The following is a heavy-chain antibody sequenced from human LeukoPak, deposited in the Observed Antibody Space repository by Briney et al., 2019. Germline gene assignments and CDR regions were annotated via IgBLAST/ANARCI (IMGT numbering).Heavy chain of an antibody. CDR2: TYYRSKWYN. D-gene: IGHD4-23*01. V-gene: IGHV6-1*01. CDR3: ARDLGSDGGTFIASMAY. CDR1: GDSVSSNTAA. Sequence: SQTISLTCAISGDSVSSNTAAWNWIRQSPSRGLEWLGRTYYRSKWYNNYAVSVKSRVTINPDTSKNQFSLQLNSVTPEDTAVYYCARDLGSDGGTFIASMAYWGQGTLVTVSS. J-gene: IGHJ4*02.